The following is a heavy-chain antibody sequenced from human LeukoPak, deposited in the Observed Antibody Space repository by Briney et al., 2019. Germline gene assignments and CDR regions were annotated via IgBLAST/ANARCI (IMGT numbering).Heavy chain of an antibody. J-gene: IGHJ4*02. V-gene: IGHV3-21*01. CDR3: ARLRNYYDSSGYVDY. CDR1: GFTSSSYS. CDR2: ISSSSSYI. D-gene: IGHD3-22*01. Sequence: GGSLRLSCAASGFTSSSYSMNWVRQAPGKGLEWVSSISSSSSYIYYADSVKGRFTISRDNAKNSLYLQMNSLRAEDTAVYYCARLRNYYDSSGYVDYWGQGTLVTVSS.